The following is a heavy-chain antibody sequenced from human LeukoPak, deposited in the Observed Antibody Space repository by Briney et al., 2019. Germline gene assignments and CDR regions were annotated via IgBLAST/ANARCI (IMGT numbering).Heavy chain of an antibody. Sequence: GGSLRLSCAASGFIFSSYGMHWVRQAPGKGLEWVAFIRYDGSNKYYADSVKGRFTISRDNSKNTLYLQMNSLRAEDTAVYYCAKDWGDIVVVPAAIDYWGQGTLVTVSS. CDR1: GFIFSSYG. V-gene: IGHV3-30*02. J-gene: IGHJ4*02. CDR3: AKDWGDIVVVPAAIDY. CDR2: IRYDGSNK. D-gene: IGHD2-2*01.